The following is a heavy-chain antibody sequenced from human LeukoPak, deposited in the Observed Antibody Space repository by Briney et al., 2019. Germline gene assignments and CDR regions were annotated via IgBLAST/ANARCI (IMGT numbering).Heavy chain of an antibody. J-gene: IGHJ4*02. CDR2: IWYDGNHQ. CDR3: ARDCSGGACSSRYLDY. CDR1: GFSFPNYG. D-gene: IGHD2-15*01. Sequence: GGSLRLSCAASGFSFPNYGIHWVRQAPGKGLEWVVLIWYDGNHQYYADSVKGRFIISRDNSKNTVYLQMHSLRAEDMAIYYCARDCSGGACSSRYLDYWGQGTLVTVSS. V-gene: IGHV3-33*01.